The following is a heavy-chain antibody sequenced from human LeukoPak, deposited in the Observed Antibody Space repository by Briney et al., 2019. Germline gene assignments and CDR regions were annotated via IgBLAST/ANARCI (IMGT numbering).Heavy chain of an antibody. J-gene: IGHJ3*02. CDR3: YSSSPHGGAFDI. Sequence: PGRSLRLSCAASGFTFSTYGMHWVRQAPGKGLEWVAVISYDGNNKYYADSVKGRFTISRDNAKNSLYLQMNSLRAEDTAVYYCYSSSPHGGAFDIWGQGTMVTVSS. V-gene: IGHV3-30*03. D-gene: IGHD6-6*01. CDR1: GFTFSTYG. CDR2: ISYDGNNK.